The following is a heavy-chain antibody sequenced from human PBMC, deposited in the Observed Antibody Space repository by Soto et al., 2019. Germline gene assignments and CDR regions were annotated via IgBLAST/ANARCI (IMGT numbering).Heavy chain of an antibody. V-gene: IGHV4-30-4*01. CDR2: IYYSGST. J-gene: IGHJ3*02. Sequence: SETLSLTCTVSGGSISSGDYYWSWIRQPPGKGLEWIGYIYYSGSTYYNPSLKSRVTISVDTPKNQFSLKLSSVTAADTAVYYCARRAINYYYGSGSPMYDAFDIWGQGTMVTVSS. CDR3: ARRAINYYYGSGSPMYDAFDI. D-gene: IGHD3-10*01. CDR1: GGSISSGDYY.